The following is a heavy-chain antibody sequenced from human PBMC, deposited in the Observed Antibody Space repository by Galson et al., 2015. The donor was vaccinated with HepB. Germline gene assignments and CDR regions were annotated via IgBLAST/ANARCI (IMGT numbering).Heavy chain of an antibody. V-gene: IGHV1-3*04. CDR1: GYTFINYA. CDR2: INTDYGNT. J-gene: IGHJ4*01. CDR3: ARGSPGYNTGWYGINY. D-gene: IGHD6-19*01. Sequence: QSGAEVKKPGESLRISCKASGYTFINYALHWVRQAPGQRLEWLGWINTDYGNTKYSQNFQGRVTITRDTSTSTAYMELSSLRYEDTAVYYCARGSPGYNTGWYGINYWGHGTLVTVSS.